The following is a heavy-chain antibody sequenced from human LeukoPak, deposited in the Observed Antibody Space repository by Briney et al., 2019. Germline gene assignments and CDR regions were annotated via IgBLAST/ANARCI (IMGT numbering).Heavy chain of an antibody. CDR3: ARGITISQHYYYGMDV. CDR1: GYTFTSYG. CDR2: ISAYNGNT. Sequence: ASVKVSCKASGYTFTSYGISWVRPAPGQGLEWMGLISAYNGNTNYAQKLQGRVTMTTDTSTSTAYMELRSLRSDDTAVYYCARGITISQHYYYGMDVWGQGTTVTVSS. J-gene: IGHJ6*02. V-gene: IGHV1-18*01. D-gene: IGHD3-3*01.